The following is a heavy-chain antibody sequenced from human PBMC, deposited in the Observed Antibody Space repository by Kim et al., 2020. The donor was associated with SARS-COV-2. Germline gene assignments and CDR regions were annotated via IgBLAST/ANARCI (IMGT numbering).Heavy chain of an antibody. D-gene: IGHD3-10*01. V-gene: IGHV3-30*02. J-gene: IGHJ4*02. Sequence: YADSVKGRFTISRDNSKNTLYLQMNSLRAEDTAVFYCAKGGWYGSGSYSDYWGQGTLVTVSS. CDR3: AKGGWYGSGSYSDY.